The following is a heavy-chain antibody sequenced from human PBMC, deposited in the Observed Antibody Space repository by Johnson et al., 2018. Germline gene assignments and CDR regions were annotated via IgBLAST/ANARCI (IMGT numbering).Heavy chain of an antibody. CDR3: AWEGEGTYYYHYYMDV. D-gene: IGHD3-16*01. CDR2: ISYDGSNK. V-gene: IGHV3-30*03. Sequence: QVQLVQSGGGVVQPGRSLRLSCAASGFTFSSYGMHWVRQAPGKGLEWVAVISYDGSNKYYADSVKGRFTISRDNSKNTLCLQMNSLRAEDTAVSFCAWEGEGTYYYHYYMDVWGKGPTVTVSS. J-gene: IGHJ6*03. CDR1: GFTFSSYG.